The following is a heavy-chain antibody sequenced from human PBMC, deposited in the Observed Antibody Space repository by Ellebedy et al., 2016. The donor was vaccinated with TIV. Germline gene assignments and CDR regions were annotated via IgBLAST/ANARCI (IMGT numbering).Heavy chain of an antibody. CDR2: INPSGGGA. J-gene: IGHJ5*02. V-gene: IGHV1-46*04. Sequence: AASVKVSCKASGYPFTSYYMHWVRQAPGQGREGLGVINPSGGGADYIQKLQGRLTMTRDTSTSTVYMELSSLRSEETAVYYCARASSGVNDWFDPWGQGTLVTVSS. CDR3: ARASSGVNDWFDP. D-gene: IGHD7-27*01. CDR1: GYPFTSYY.